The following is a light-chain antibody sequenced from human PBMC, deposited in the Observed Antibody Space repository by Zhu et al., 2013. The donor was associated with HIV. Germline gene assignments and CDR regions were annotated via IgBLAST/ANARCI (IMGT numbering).Light chain of an antibody. J-gene: IGKJ3*01. CDR3: QQFNTYPFT. CDR2: DVS. Sequence: AIQLTQSPSSLSASVGDRVAITCRASQGINSALAWYQQKVGKPPNLLIYDVSDLESGVPSRFSGSGSGTDFTLTINSLQPEDFATYYCQQFNTYPFTFGPGTKVDI. V-gene: IGKV1-13*02. CDR1: QGINSA.